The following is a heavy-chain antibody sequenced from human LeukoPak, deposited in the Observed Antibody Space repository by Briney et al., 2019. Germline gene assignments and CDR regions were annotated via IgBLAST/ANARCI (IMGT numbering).Heavy chain of an antibody. CDR2: ISYDGSNK. Sequence: PGGSLRLSCAASGFTFSSYAMHWVRQAPGKGLEWVAVISYDGSNKYYADSVKGRFTISRDNSKNTLYLQMNSLRAEDTAVYYCAKGSGWYLDYWGQGTLVTVSS. V-gene: IGHV3-30*04. D-gene: IGHD6-19*01. CDR1: GFTFSSYA. J-gene: IGHJ4*02. CDR3: AKGSGWYLDY.